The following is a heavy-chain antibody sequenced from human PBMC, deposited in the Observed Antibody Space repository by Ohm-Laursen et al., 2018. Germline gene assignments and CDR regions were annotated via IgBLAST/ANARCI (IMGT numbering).Heavy chain of an antibody. CDR3: ARQEAYSLDY. Sequence: SDTLSLTCTVSGDSISSYYWSWIRQPPGKGLEWIGYIYYSGSTNYNPSLKSRVTISVDTSRNQFSLKLSSVTAADTAVYYCARQEAYSLDYWGQGTLVTVSS. V-gene: IGHV4-59*08. J-gene: IGHJ4*02. D-gene: IGHD5-18*01. CDR2: IYYSGST. CDR1: GDSISSYY.